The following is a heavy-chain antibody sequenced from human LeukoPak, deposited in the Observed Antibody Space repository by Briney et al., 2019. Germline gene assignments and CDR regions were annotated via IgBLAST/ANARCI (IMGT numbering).Heavy chain of an antibody. CDR3: ARCEGTILRYFDWLSMDV. CDR2: ISAYNGNT. Sequence: ASVKVSCKASGYTFTSYGISWVRQAPGQGLEWMGWISAYNGNTNYAQKLQGRVTMTTDTSTSTAYMELRSLRSDDTAVYYCARCEGTILRYFDWLSMDVWGKGTTVTISS. CDR1: GYTFTSYG. D-gene: IGHD3-9*01. J-gene: IGHJ6*03. V-gene: IGHV1-18*01.